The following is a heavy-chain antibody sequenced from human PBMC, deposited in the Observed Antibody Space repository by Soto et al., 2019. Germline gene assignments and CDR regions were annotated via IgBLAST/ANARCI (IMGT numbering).Heavy chain of an antibody. CDR3: AKDSDRWPERTYLDY. CDR1: GFNFNNFA. V-gene: IGHV3-23*01. CDR2: ISVSAATT. Sequence: GGSLRLSCAASGFNFNNFAMTWVRQAPGKGLEWVSGISVSAATTYYADSVKGRFTISRDNSKNTLYLQMNSLTAEDTAVYYCAKDSDRWPERTYLDYWGQGPLVTLSS. J-gene: IGHJ4*02. D-gene: IGHD2-8*01.